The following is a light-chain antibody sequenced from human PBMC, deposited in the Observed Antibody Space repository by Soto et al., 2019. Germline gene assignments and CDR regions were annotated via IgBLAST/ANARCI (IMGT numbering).Light chain of an antibody. Sequence: ETVFTQSPGTLSLSPGEIATLSCRASQGVSGNYLAWYQQKPGQAPRLLIYAASSRATGIPDRFRGSGSGTDFTLTIRRLEPEDFAVYYCQQYGNSPLFGQGTKVDIK. J-gene: IGKJ1*01. CDR2: AAS. CDR3: QQYGNSPL. CDR1: QGVSGNY. V-gene: IGKV3-20*01.